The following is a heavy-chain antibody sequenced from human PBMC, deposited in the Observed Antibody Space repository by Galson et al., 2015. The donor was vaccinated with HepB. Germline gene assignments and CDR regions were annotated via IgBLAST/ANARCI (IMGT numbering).Heavy chain of an antibody. Sequence: SLRLSCAASGFTFSSYGMDWVRQAPGKGLEWVASIDTTSKYIYYADSVKGRFTISRDNPMNSLYLQMNSLRAEDTAIYYCAREGPKTGQTSSWYGDPDYWGQGTLVTVSS. D-gene: IGHD6-13*01. CDR1: GFTFSSYG. CDR3: AREGPKTGQTSSWYGDPDY. V-gene: IGHV3-21*04. CDR2: IDTTSKYI. J-gene: IGHJ4*02.